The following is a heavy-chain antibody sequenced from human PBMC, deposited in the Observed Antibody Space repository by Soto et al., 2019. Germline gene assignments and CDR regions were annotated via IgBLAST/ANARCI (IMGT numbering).Heavy chain of an antibody. CDR1: GDSVSSNSAA. D-gene: IGHD3-3*01. CDR3: ARGSTDGFSRFLDF. J-gene: IGHJ4*02. V-gene: IGHV6-1*01. CDR2: TYYRSKWYS. Sequence: QVQLQQSGPGLVKPSQTLSLTCAISGDSVSSNSAAWNWIRQSPSRGLEWLGRTYYRSKWYSDFALSVRSRITFNPDTSKNRVSLQLNSVTPEDTAVYFCARGSTDGFSRFLDFWGQGTLVTVSS.